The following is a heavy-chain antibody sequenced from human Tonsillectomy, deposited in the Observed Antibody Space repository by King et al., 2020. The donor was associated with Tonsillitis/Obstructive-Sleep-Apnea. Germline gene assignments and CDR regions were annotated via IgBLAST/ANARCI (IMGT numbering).Heavy chain of an antibody. J-gene: IGHJ3*02. CDR1: GYSFTSYW. Sequence: QLVQSGAEVKKPGESLRISCKGSGYSFTSYWISWVRQMPGKGLEWMGRIDPSDSYSNYSPSFEGHVTISADKSSSTAYLQWSSPKASDTAMYYCASWGVVLAAMDAFDIWGQGTMVTVSS. CDR2: IDPSDSYS. V-gene: IGHV5-10-1*01. CDR3: ASWGVVLAAMDAFDI. D-gene: IGHD2-2*01.